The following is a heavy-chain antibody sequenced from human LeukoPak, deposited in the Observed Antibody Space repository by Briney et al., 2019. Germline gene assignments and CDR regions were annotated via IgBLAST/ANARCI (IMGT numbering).Heavy chain of an antibody. CDR3: SRGRADGYSGYDVGDD. D-gene: IGHD5-12*01. CDR2: INPNSGGT. Sequence: ASVKVSCKASGYTLTGSYMHWVRQAPGQGLEWMGWINPNSGGTDYAQKFQGRVTMARDTSISTACMELSSLTSDDTAVYYCSRGRADGYSGYDVGDDWGQGTLVTVS. CDR1: GYTLTGSY. V-gene: IGHV1-2*02. J-gene: IGHJ4*02.